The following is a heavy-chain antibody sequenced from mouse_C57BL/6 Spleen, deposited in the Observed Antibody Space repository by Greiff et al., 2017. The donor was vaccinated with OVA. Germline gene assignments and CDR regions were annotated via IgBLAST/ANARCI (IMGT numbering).Heavy chain of an antibody. CDR1: GYSFTDYN. D-gene: IGHD2-5*01. CDR3: ARAYSNYDYYAMDY. CDR2: INPNYGTT. V-gene: IGHV1-39*01. J-gene: IGHJ4*01. Sequence: EVKLVESGPELVKPGASVKISRKASGYSFTDYNMNWVKQSNGKSLEWIGVINPNYGTTSYNQKFKGKATLTVDQSSSTAYMQLNSLTSEDSAVYYCARAYSNYDYYAMDYWGQGTSVTVSS.